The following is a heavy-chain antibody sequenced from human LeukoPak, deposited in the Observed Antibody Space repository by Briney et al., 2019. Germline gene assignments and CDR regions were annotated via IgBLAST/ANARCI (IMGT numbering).Heavy chain of an antibody. CDR3: APPAEAYTSRCKV. CDR2: INPDSGFT. J-gene: IGHJ4*02. D-gene: IGHD3-16*01. Sequence: SVTVPCKASGHKYNNDYLHWERHAPVQRLEFMGWINPDSGFTNYAQKFKGRVTMTRDTSISTAYLEVRSLTSRDTAVYYCAPPAEAYTSRCKVWGQGTLVTVSS. V-gene: IGHV1-2*02. CDR1: GHKYNNDY.